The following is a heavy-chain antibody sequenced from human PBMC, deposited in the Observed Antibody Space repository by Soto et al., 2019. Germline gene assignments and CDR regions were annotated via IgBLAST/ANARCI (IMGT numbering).Heavy chain of an antibody. CDR2: IYKSATT. Sequence: SETLSLTCSVSGDSISNLDYFWAWIRQTPGQALEYIGYIYKSATTYYNPSFESRVAISVDTSKSQFSLNVTSVTAADTAVYFCARGRYCLTGRCFPNWFDSWGQGALVTVSS. V-gene: IGHV4-30-4*01. CDR3: ARGRYCLTGRCFPNWFDS. D-gene: IGHD7-27*01. J-gene: IGHJ5*01. CDR1: GDSISNLDYF.